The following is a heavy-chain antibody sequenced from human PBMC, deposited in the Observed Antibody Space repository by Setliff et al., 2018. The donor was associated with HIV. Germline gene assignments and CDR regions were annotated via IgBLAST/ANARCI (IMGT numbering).Heavy chain of an antibody. V-gene: IGHV3-33*01. D-gene: IGHD1-1*01. Sequence: GGSLRLSCEGSGFTFSVYGMHWVRQAPGKGLEWVAVIWYDGGRKHYADSVKGRFTISRDDSKNTVYLQMTCLRAEDTAVYYCARSPGMFDYWGQGTPVTVSS. CDR2: IWYDGGRK. J-gene: IGHJ4*02. CDR1: GFTFSVYG. CDR3: ARSPGMFDY.